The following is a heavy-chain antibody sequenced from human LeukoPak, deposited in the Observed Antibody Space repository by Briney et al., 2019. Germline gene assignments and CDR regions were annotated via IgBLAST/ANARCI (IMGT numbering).Heavy chain of an antibody. CDR1: GFTFSSYA. CDR3: AIDQPHIVGATSNFDY. J-gene: IGHJ4*02. V-gene: IGHV3-23*01. D-gene: IGHD1-26*01. Sequence: GGSLRLSCAASGFTFSSYAMSWVRQAPGKGLEWVSAISGSGGSTYYADSVKGRFTISRDNSKNTLYLQMNSLRAEDTAVYYCAIDQPHIVGATSNFDYWGQGTLVAVSS. CDR2: ISGSGGST.